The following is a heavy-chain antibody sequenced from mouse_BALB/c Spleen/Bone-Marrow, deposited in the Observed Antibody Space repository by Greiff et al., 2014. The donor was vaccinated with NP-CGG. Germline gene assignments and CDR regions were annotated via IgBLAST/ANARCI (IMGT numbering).Heavy chain of an antibody. J-gene: IGHJ4*01. CDR1: GYTFTSYV. CDR3: ARKRGGAMDY. Sequence: EVQLVESGPELVKPGASVKMSCKASGYTFTSYVAHWVQQTPGQGLEWIGYIIPSNDVTKYNEKFKGKATLTSDKSSSTAYMELSSLTSEDSAVYYCARKRGGAMDYWGPGTSVTVSA. V-gene: IGHV1-14*01. CDR2: IIPSNDVT.